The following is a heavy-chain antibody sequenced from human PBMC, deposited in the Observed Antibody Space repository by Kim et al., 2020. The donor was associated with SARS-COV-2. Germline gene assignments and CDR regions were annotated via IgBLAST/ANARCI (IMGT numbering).Heavy chain of an antibody. J-gene: IGHJ5*02. Sequence: SETLSLTCAVYGGSFSGYYWSWIRQPPGKGLEWIGEINHSGSTNYNPSLKSRVTISVDTSKNQFSLKLSSVTAADTAVYYCARTYYYGSGSYYRAAETRYNWFDPWGQGTLVTVSS. CDR3: ARTYYYGSGSYYRAAETRYNWFDP. CDR2: INHSGST. D-gene: IGHD3-10*01. V-gene: IGHV4-34*01. CDR1: GGSFSGYY.